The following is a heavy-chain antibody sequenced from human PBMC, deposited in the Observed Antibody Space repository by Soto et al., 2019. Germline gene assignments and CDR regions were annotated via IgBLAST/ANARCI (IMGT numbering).Heavy chain of an antibody. D-gene: IGHD6-19*01. Sequence: SETLSLTCTVSGGSISSGDYYWSWIRQPPGKGLEWIGYIYYSGSTYYNPSLKSRVTISVDTSKNQFSLKLSSVTAADTAVYYCARVKQWPYMFDYWGQGTLVTVSS. V-gene: IGHV4-30-4*01. CDR3: ARVKQWPYMFDY. CDR1: GGSISSGDYY. J-gene: IGHJ4*02. CDR2: IYYSGST.